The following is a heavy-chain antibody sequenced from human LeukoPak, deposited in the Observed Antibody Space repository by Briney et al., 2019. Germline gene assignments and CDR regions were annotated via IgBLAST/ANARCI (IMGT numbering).Heavy chain of an antibody. V-gene: IGHV3-30*02. D-gene: IGHD2/OR15-2a*01. CDR2: IQYDGSYK. CDR3: AKTSDQLLYSKFDF. Sequence: GGSLRLPCATSGFTFSFYGMHWVRQAPGKGLEWVAFIQYDGSYKFYADSVQGRFSISRDNSKNALFLQMNSLRAEDTALYYCAKTSDQLLYSKFDFWGQGTLVTVSS. J-gene: IGHJ4*02. CDR1: GFTFSFYG.